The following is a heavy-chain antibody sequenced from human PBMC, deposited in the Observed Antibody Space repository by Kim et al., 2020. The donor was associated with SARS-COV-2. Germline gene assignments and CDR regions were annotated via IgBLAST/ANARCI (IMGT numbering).Heavy chain of an antibody. V-gene: IGHV1-2*06. CDR3: ARGPGGWFGELHSQHNWFDP. CDR2: INPNSGGT. Sequence: ASVKVSCKASGYTFTGYYMHWVRQAPGQGLEWMGRINPNSGGTNYAQKFQGRVTMTRDTSISTAYMELSRLRSDDTAVYYCARGPGGWFGELHSQHNWFDPWGQGTLVTVSS. D-gene: IGHD3-10*01. J-gene: IGHJ5*02. CDR1: GYTFTGYY.